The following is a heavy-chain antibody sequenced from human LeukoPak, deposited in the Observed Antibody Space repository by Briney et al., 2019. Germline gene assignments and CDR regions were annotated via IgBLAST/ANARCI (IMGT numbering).Heavy chain of an antibody. Sequence: PGGSLRLSCAASGFTFSSYAMHWVRQAPGKGLEWVAVISYDGSNKYYADSVKGRFTISRDNSKNTLYLQMNSLRAEDTAVYYCARDVQYYDSSGYYAYWGQGTLVTVSS. CDR1: GFTFSSYA. J-gene: IGHJ4*02. CDR3: ARDVQYYDSSGYYAY. D-gene: IGHD3-22*01. V-gene: IGHV3-30-3*01. CDR2: ISYDGSNK.